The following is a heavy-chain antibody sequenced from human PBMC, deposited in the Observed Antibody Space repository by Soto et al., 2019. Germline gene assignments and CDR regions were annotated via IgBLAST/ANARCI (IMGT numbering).Heavy chain of an antibody. CDR1: GGSISSYY. CDR3: ARLDRYYHYMDV. V-gene: IGHV4-59*08. J-gene: IGHJ6*03. D-gene: IGHD1-20*01. CDR2: IYYSGST. Sequence: PSETLSLTCTVSGGSISSYYWTWIRQPPGKGLEWIGYIYYSGSTNYNPSLKSRVTISVATSKTQFSLKLSSVTAADTAAYYCARLDRYYHYMDVWGKGTTVTVSS.